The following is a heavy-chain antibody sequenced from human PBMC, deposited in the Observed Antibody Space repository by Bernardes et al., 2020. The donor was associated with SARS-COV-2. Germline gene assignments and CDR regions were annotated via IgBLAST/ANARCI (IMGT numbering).Heavy chain of an antibody. Sequence: GSLRLSCPASPFAFTTSAMSWVRQAPVKGRDWVSCLSSSGGGTYADTVTSWFTTSTGNSRTTLYLEMSGLRAEDTAIYYCAIQPAAIRRFFYYGMAVWGQGTTVTVS. D-gene: IGHD2-2*01. CDR1: PFAFTTSA. J-gene: IGHJ6*02. CDR3: AIQPAAIRRFFYYGMAV. CDR2: LSSSGGGT. V-gene: IGHV3-23*01.